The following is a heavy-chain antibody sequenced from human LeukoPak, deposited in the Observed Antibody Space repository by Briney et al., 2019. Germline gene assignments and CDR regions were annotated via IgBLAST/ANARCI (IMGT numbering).Heavy chain of an antibody. J-gene: IGHJ3*02. D-gene: IGHD3-22*01. CDR1: GFTVSSIH. CDR3: ARGGRGSAAVVAPRSFDI. CDR2: AYTGGNS. Sequence: GGSLRLSCAASGFTVSSIHMVWVRQAPGKGLEWVSVAYTGGNSYYADSVKGRFIISRDISKNTLYLQMNSLRAEDSALYYCARGGRGSAAVVAPRSFDIWGQGTMVTVSS. V-gene: IGHV3-53*01.